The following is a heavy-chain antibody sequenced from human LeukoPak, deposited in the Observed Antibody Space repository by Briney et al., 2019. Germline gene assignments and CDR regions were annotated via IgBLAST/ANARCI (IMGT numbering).Heavy chain of an antibody. V-gene: IGHV1-2*02. J-gene: IGHJ4*02. D-gene: IGHD6-19*01. Sequence: ASVKVSCKASGYSFTGYYIHWVRQAPGQGLGWMGWINPNSGGTNYAQKFQGRVTMTRDTSISTAYMELSRLRSDDTAVYYCATDRSMAVAAQFDYWGQGTLVTVSS. CDR1: GYSFTGYY. CDR3: ATDRSMAVAAQFDY. CDR2: INPNSGGT.